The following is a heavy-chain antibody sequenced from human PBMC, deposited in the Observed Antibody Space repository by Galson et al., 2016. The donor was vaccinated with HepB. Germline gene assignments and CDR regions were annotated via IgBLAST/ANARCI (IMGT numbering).Heavy chain of an antibody. J-gene: IGHJ2*01. V-gene: IGHV5-10-1*01. CDR3: ARQNMIGYGGVIVPYWYYDL. CDR1: GYSFTNYW. Sequence: QSGAEVKKPGESLRISCKGSGYSFTNYWISWVRQMPGKGLEWKGRIDPSDFYTKYRPSFQGHVTISVDNTTSTAYLQWSSLKTPDTAMYYCARQNMIGYGGVIVPYWYYDLWGRGTLVTVSS. D-gene: IGHD3-16*02. CDR2: IDPSDFYT.